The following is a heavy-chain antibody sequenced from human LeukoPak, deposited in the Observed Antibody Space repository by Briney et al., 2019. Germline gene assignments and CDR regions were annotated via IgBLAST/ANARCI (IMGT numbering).Heavy chain of an antibody. CDR2: IYYSGST. D-gene: IGHD4-17*01. J-gene: IGHJ4*02. V-gene: IGHV4-59*01. CDR1: GGSISSYY. CDR3: ARLTYGEKFEY. Sequence: SETLSLTCTVSGGSISSYYWSWIRQPPGKGLEWIGYIYYSGSTNYNPSLKSRVTISVDTSKYQFSLKLSSVTAADTAVYYCARLTYGEKFEYWGQGTLVTVSS.